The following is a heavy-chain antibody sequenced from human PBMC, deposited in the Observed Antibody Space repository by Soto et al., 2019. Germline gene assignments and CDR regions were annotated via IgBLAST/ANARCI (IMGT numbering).Heavy chain of an antibody. Sequence: PSETLSLTCGVSDYSISSGYYRGWIRQPPGKGLEWIGNIYHSGSTHYNPALKSRVTISVDASKNQFSLKLKSVTAADTAVYYCTRRGSSGTPVDYWGQGTLVTVT. CDR3: TRRGSSGTPVDY. D-gene: IGHD1-26*01. J-gene: IGHJ4*02. V-gene: IGHV4-38-2*01. CDR2: IYHSGST. CDR1: DYSISSGYY.